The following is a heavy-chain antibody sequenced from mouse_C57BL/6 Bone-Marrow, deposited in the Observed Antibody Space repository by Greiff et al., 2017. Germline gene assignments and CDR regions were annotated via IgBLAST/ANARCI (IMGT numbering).Heavy chain of an antibody. CDR2: IDPETGGT. D-gene: IGHD1-1*01. CDR1: GYTFTDYE. J-gene: IGHJ2*01. Sequence: QVQLQQSGAELVRPGASVTLSCKASGYTFTDYEMHWVKQTPVHGLEWIGAIDPETGGTAYNQKFKGKAILTADKSSSTAYMELRSLTSEDSAVYYCTRRDYYGSSPFDYWGQGTTRTVSS. CDR3: TRRDYYGSSPFDY. V-gene: IGHV1-15*01.